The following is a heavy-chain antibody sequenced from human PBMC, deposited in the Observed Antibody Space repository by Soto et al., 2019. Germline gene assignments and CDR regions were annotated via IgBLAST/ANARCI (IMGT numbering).Heavy chain of an antibody. Sequence: QVQLVQSGAEVKKPGSSVKVSCKASGGTFSSYTISWVRQAPGQGLEWMGRIIPILGIANYAQKFQGRVTITADKSTGKDYMELSSLRSEDTGVYYCARDTARIVVVTAIPNWFDPWGQGTLVTVAS. D-gene: IGHD2-21*02. V-gene: IGHV1-69*02. CDR3: ARDTARIVVVTAIPNWFDP. J-gene: IGHJ5*02. CDR2: IIPILGIA. CDR1: GGTFSSYT.